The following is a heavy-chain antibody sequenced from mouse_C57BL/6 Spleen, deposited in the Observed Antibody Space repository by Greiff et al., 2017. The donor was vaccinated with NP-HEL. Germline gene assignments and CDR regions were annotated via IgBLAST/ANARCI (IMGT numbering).Heavy chain of an antibody. V-gene: IGHV1-82*01. Sequence: QVQLKESGPELVKPGASVKISCKASGYAFSSSWMNWVKQRPGKGLEWIGRIYPGDGDTNYNGKFKGKATLTADKSSSTAYMQLSSLTSEDSAVYFCARRGAQAMYYAMDYWGQGTSVTVSS. CDR1: GYAFSSSW. J-gene: IGHJ4*01. CDR2: IYPGDGDT. CDR3: ARRGAQAMYYAMDY. D-gene: IGHD3-2*02.